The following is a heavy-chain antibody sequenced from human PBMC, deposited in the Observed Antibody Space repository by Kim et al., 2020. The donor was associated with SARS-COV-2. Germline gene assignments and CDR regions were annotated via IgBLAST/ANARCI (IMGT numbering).Heavy chain of an antibody. D-gene: IGHD3-10*01. J-gene: IGHJ4*02. Sequence: SETLSLTCAVYGGSFSGYYWSWIRQPPGKGLEWIGEINHSGSTNYNPSLKSRVTISVDTSKNQFSLKLSSVTAADTAVYYCARGKDGSGTTTRPYFDYWGQGTLVTVSS. V-gene: IGHV4-34*01. CDR2: INHSGST. CDR3: ARGKDGSGTTTRPYFDY. CDR1: GGSFSGYY.